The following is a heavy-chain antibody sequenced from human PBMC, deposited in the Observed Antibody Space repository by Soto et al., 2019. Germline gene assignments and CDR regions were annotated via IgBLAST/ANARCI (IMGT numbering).Heavy chain of an antibody. CDR3: ARDEGYSDSSGYYDY. Sequence: ASVKLSWKASGYTFTNYAIHWVRQAPGQRLEWMGWINAGNGNTRYSQKFKGRVTITRDTSASTAYMELSSLRSEDTALYYCARDEGYSDSSGYYDYWGQGTLVTVSS. D-gene: IGHD3-22*01. V-gene: IGHV1-3*01. CDR2: INAGNGNT. CDR1: GYTFTNYA. J-gene: IGHJ4*02.